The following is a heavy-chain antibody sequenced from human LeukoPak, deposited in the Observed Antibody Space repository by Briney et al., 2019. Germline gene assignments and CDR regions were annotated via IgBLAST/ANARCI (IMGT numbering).Heavy chain of an antibody. CDR2: ISNDGSNK. Sequence: PGGSLRLSCAASGFTFSSYGMQWFRQAPDKGLEWVAAISNDGSNKYYADSVKGRFTISRDNSENTLYLQMNSLRAEDTAVYYCAKVDIVATIDAGRLVDYWGQGTLVTVSS. CDR1: GFTFSSYG. V-gene: IGHV3-30*18. CDR3: AKVDIVATIDAGRLVDY. D-gene: IGHD5-12*01. J-gene: IGHJ4*02.